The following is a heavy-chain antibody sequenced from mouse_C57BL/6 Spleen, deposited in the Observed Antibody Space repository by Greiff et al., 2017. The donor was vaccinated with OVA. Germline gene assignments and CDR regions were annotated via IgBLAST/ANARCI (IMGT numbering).Heavy chain of an antibody. Sequence: QVQLQQSGAELVRPGASVTLSCKASGYTFTDYEMHWVKQTPVHGLEWIGAIDPETGGTAYNQKFKGKAILTADISSSTAYMELRSLTSEDSAVYYCTIVSLGFDYWGQGTTLTVSS. CDR3: TIVSLGFDY. D-gene: IGHD6-2*01. CDR1: GYTFTDYE. CDR2: IDPETGGT. V-gene: IGHV1-15*01. J-gene: IGHJ2*01.